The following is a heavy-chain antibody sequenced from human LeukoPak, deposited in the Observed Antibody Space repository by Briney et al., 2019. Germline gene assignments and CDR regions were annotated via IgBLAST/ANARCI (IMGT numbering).Heavy chain of an antibody. D-gene: IGHD3-16*02. J-gene: IGHJ4*02. V-gene: IGHV4-31*03. Sequence: SEGLSLTCTVSGGSISSGGLYWGWVRQYPRRCLECIGYISYSGSTYYNPSLKSRVTISVGTYKNHCSLELSSVTAADTAVYSCARASRWGDLSLGYWGQGTLVTVSS. CDR1: GGSISSGGLY. CDR2: ISYSGST. CDR3: ARASRWGDLSLGY.